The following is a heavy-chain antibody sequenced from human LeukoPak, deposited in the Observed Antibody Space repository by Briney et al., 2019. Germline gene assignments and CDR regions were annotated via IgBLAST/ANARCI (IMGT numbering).Heavy chain of an antibody. J-gene: IGHJ5*02. CDR1: GVSFGRYS. D-gene: IGHD2-2*01. CDR2: INFSGYT. V-gene: IGHV4-34*01. CDR3: ARGGSTPAKFDP. Sequence: SETLSLTYAVSGVSFGRYSWTWIRQSPGKGLECIGEINFSGYTKYNPSLKSRVTMSVDTSKNQFSLKLASVTAADTAIYLCARGGSTPAKFDPWGQGTLVTVSS.